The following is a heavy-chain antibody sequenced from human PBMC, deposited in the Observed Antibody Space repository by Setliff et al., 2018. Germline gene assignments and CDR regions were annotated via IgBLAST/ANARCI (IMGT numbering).Heavy chain of an antibody. CDR3: GRAGEPYAIDI. V-gene: IGHV3-20*04. CDR2: ISWNGGIT. Sequence: GSLRLSCAASQFTFDDYGMAWVRQAPGKGLEWVSGISWNGGITGYGDSVKGRFTVSRDNVKNSLFLQMDSLRVDDTAVYYCGRAGEPYAIDIWGQGTMVTVSS. CDR1: QFTFDDYG. J-gene: IGHJ3*02.